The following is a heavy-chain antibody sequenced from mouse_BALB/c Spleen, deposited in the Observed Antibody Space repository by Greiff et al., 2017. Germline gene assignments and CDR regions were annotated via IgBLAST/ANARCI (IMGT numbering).Heavy chain of an antibody. V-gene: IGHV5-6-5*01. D-gene: IGHD2-1*01. J-gene: IGHJ1*01. CDR3: ARGVYYGRYFDV. CDR2: ISSGGST. Sequence: EVQRVESGGGLVKPGGSLKLSCAASGFTFSSYAMSWVRQTPEKRLEWVASISSGGSTYYPDSVKGRFTISRDNARNILYLQMSSLRSEDTAMYYCARGVYYGRYFDVWGAGTTVTVSS. CDR1: GFTFSSYA.